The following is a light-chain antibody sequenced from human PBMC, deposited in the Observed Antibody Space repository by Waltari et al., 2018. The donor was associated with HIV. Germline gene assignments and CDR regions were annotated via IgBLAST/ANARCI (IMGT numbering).Light chain of an antibody. V-gene: IGKV3-15*01. J-gene: IGKJ4*01. Sequence: EIVMTQSPATLSVFPGARATLSCRASQSISTNLAWYQQKPGQAPRPLIYGASTRATGIPARFSGTGSGTEFTLTISSLQSEDFAVYYCQQYDDWPPLSFGGGTRVEIK. CDR2: GAS. CDR3: QQYDDWPPLS. CDR1: QSISTN.